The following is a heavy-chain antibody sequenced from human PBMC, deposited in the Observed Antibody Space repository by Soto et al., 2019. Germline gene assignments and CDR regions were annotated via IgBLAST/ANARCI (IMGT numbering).Heavy chain of an antibody. J-gene: IGHJ4*02. CDR1: GGSISSSSYY. CDR3: ARHESTGSSGYFEGTFDY. V-gene: IGHV4-39*01. Sequence: TLSLTCTVSGGSISSSSYYWGWIRQPPGKGLEWIGSIYYSGSTYYNPSLKSRVTISVDTSKNQFSLKLSSVTAADTAVYYCARHESTGSSGYFEGTFDYWGQGTLVTVSS. D-gene: IGHD3-22*01. CDR2: IYYSGST.